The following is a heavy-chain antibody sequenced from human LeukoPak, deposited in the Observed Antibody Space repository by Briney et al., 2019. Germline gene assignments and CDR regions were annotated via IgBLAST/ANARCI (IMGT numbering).Heavy chain of an antibody. Sequence: PGGSLRLSCAASGFTFSLYGVHWVRQAPGGGLEWLTFIRFDGSDQYYADSVKGRFTVSRDNSNNTLHLQMSSLRPEDTAVYYCAKERLPNNIYYYFYMDVWGTGTTVTISS. V-gene: IGHV3-30*02. D-gene: IGHD1/OR15-1a*01. CDR1: GFTFSLYG. CDR3: AKERLPNNIYYYFYMDV. CDR2: IRFDGSDQ. J-gene: IGHJ6*03.